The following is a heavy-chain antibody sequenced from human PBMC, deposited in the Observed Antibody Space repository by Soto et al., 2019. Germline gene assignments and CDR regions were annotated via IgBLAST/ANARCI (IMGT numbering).Heavy chain of an antibody. J-gene: IGHJ6*02. CDR2: IYPGDSDT. D-gene: IGHD6-13*01. CDR3: ARSAAGRYYHEGMGI. V-gene: IGHV5-51*01. Sequence: PGESLKISCKGSGYSFTSYWIGWVRQMPGKGLEWMGIIYPGDSDTRYSPSFQGHVTISADKSISTAYLQWSTLKASHTAMYYSARSAAGRYYHEGMGIGGPGATVAISS. CDR1: GYSFTSYW.